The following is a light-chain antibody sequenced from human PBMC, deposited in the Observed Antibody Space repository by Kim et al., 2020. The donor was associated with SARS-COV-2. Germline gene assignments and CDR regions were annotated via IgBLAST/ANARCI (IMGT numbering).Light chain of an antibody. V-gene: IGLV3-1*01. CDR3: QAWDSSTVV. CDR2: QDH. Sequence: PGTTASSPGSGGKSWHKNDSWIQKKQGQFPMLVTYQDHKRPSGIPERFSGSNSGNTATLTISGTQAMDEADYDFQAWDSSTVVFGGGTQLTVL. CDR1: KSWHKN. J-gene: IGLJ2*01.